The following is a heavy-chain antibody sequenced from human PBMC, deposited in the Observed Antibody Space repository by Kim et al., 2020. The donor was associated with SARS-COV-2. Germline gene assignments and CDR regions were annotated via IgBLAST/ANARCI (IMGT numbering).Heavy chain of an antibody. CDR1: KYSFISYW. V-gene: IGHV5-51*01. D-gene: IGHD6-13*01. Sequence: GESLKISCKGSKYSFISYWIGWVRQMPFQGLEWLGIHYHGESDITYSPSFQGQVTIPADKSISTAYLQWSSLKASDTAMYYCARQRQQLGGLFDYWGQGTLVTVSS. CDR2: HYHGESDI. CDR3: ARQRQQLGGLFDY. J-gene: IGHJ4*02.